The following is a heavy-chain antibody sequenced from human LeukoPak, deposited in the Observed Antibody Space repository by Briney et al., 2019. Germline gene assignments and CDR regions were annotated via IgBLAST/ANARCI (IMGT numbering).Heavy chain of an antibody. V-gene: IGHV3-23*01. CDR1: GLTFSSYA. Sequence: PGGSLRLSCAASGLTFSSYAIHWVRQAPGQGLEWVSAISGSGGSTYYADSVKGRFTISRDSSKNTLFLHMNTLRAEDTAIYYCAKDRTVGASYWYFDLWGRGTLVTVSS. J-gene: IGHJ2*01. D-gene: IGHD1-26*01. CDR3: AKDRTVGASYWYFDL. CDR2: ISGSGGST.